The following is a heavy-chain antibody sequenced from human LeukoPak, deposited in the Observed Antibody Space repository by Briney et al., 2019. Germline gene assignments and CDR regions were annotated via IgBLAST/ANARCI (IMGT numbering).Heavy chain of an antibody. CDR3: ARGEGYSSTWCQPHFDY. V-gene: IGHV4-4*02. CDR2: IFHSGST. J-gene: IGHJ4*02. D-gene: IGHD6-13*01. Sequence: SGTLSLTCAVSGGYISSSNWWSWVRQAPGKGLEWIGEIFHSGSTKYNPSLKSRVTISVDKSKNQFSLKLSSVTAADTAVYYCARGEGYSSTWCQPHFDYWGQGILVTVSS. CDR1: GGYISSSNW.